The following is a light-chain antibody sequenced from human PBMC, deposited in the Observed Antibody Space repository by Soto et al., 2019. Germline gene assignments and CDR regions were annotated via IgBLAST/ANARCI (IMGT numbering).Light chain of an antibody. J-gene: IGLJ3*02. CDR1: KLGSES. CDR2: DDS. V-gene: IGLV3-21*02. CDR3: QVWDSSDTHVV. Sequence: SYELTQPPSVSVAPGQTARITCGGSKLGSESVHWYRQKPGQAPVLVVYDDSDRPSGIPERFSGSNSGHTATLTITRVEAGDEADYYCQVWDSSDTHVVFGGGTKLTVL.